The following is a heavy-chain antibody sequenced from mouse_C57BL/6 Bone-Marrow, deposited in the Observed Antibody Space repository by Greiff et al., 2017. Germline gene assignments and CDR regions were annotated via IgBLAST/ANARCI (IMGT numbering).Heavy chain of an antibody. Sequence: VQLVESGPGLVQPSQSLSITCTVSGFSLTSYGVHWVRQSPGQGLEWLGVIWRGGSTDYNAAFMSRLSTTKDNSKIQVFFKMNSLQADDTAIYYYSIRSYYAMDYWGQGTSVTVSS. V-gene: IGHV2-5*01. CDR1: GFSLTSYG. CDR2: IWRGGST. J-gene: IGHJ4*01. CDR3: SIRSYYAMDY.